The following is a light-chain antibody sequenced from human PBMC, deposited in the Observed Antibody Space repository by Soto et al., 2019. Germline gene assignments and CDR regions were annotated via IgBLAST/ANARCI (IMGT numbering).Light chain of an antibody. CDR1: SSNIGAGYD. V-gene: IGLV1-40*01. CDR3: QSYDSILSGVV. J-gene: IGLJ2*01. CDR2: GNS. Sequence: QDVLTQPPSVSGAPGQRVTISCTGSSSNIGAGYDVHWYQQLPGTAPKLLIYGNSDRPSGVPDRFSGSKSGTSASLAITGLQAEDEADYYCQSYDSILSGVVFGGGTKLTVL.